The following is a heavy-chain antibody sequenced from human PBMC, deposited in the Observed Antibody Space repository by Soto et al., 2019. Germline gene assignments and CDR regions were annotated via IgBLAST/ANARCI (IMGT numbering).Heavy chain of an antibody. J-gene: IGHJ5*02. CDR3: ARGRVVYEIFTPNYNRRFWFDP. Sequence: PSETLSLTCAVYGGSFSGFSWSWIRQSPGKGLEWIGEINHSGGIDYNPSLKSRVTLSLDTSKKQFSLKLTSMTAADTAVYFCARGRVVYEIFTPNYNRRFWFDPCGQGTQVTVSS. CDR1: GGSFSGFS. V-gene: IGHV4-34*01. CDR2: INHSGGI. D-gene: IGHD3-9*01.